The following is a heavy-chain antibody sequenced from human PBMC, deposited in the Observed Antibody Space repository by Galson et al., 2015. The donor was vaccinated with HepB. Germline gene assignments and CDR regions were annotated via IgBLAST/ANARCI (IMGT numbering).Heavy chain of an antibody. CDR2: ISHDGKNE. J-gene: IGHJ4*02. D-gene: IGHD4-17*01. CDR1: EFTFSGYS. V-gene: IGHV3-30*09. Sequence: SLRLSCAASEFTFSGYSFHWVRQAPGRGLQWVAVISHDGKNEDYGDSVKGRFAISRDNSKSTLFLQMNSLRPDDSAVYYCARGDDYGDFSFDFWGQGTLVTVSS. CDR3: ARGDDYGDFSFDF.